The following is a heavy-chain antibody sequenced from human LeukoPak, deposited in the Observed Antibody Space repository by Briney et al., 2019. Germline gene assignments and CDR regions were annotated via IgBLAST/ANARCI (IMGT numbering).Heavy chain of an antibody. J-gene: IGHJ4*02. D-gene: IGHD5-24*01. V-gene: IGHV1-69*13. CDR1: GYTFTSYG. CDR2: IIPIFGTA. CDR3: ARDLDGYNYWDY. Sequence: ASVKVSCKASGYTFTSYGISWVRQAPGQGLEWMGGIIPIFGTANYAQKFQGRVTITADESTSTAYMELSSLRSEDTAVYYCARDLDGYNYWDYWGQGTLVTVSS.